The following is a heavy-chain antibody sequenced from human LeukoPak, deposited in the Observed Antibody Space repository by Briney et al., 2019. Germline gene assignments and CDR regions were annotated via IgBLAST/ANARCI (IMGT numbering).Heavy chain of an antibody. CDR2: ISGSGGTT. J-gene: IGHJ4*02. D-gene: IGHD4-23*01. CDR1: GFTFSNYA. Sequence: GGSLRLSCAASGFTFSNYAMSWVRQAPGKGLGWVSVISGSGGTTYSADSVKGRFTISRDNSKNTVYLQMNSLRAEDTAAYYCARERGSSGGNTNGYFDYWGQGALVTVSS. CDR3: ARERGSSGGNTNGYFDY. V-gene: IGHV3-23*01.